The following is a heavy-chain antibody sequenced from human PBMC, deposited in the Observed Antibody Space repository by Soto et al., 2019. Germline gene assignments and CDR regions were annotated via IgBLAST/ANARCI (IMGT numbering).Heavy chain of an antibody. CDR3: ARVGYGGSKFDY. V-gene: IGHV4-59*06. J-gene: IGHJ4*02. CDR2: IYYSGST. D-gene: IGHD2-15*01. CDR1: GGSISSYY. Sequence: QVQLQESGPGLVKPSETLSLTCTVSGGSISSYYWSWIRQHPGKGLEWIGYIYYSGSTYYNPSLKSRVTISVDTSKHQFSLKLSSVTAADTAVYYCARVGYGGSKFDYWGQGTLVTVSS.